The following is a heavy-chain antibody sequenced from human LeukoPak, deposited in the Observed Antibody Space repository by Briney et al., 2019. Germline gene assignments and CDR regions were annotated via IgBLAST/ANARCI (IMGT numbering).Heavy chain of an antibody. CDR1: GYTFTSYD. Sequence: ASVKVSCKASGYTFTSYDINWVRQATGQGLEWMGWMNPNSGNTGYAQKFQGRVTMTRNTSISTAYMELSSLRSEDTAVYYCASTVSYGSGSYYPYYFDYWGQGTLVTVSS. V-gene: IGHV1-8*01. D-gene: IGHD3-10*01. J-gene: IGHJ4*02. CDR3: ASTVSYGSGSYYPYYFDY. CDR2: MNPNSGNT.